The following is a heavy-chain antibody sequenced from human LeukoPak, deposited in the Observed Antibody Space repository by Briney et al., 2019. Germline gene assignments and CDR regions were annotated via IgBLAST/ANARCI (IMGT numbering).Heavy chain of an antibody. V-gene: IGHV3-53*01. D-gene: IGHD3-3*02. CDR3: ARVGDHFHWNLDL. CDR1: GFTLSTYY. J-gene: IGHJ2*01. Sequence: GGSLRLSCAASGFTLSTYYMNWVRQAPGKGLEWVSIIYSGATTYADSVKGRFTISRDTSKNTVSLQMNSLRADDTAVYFCARVGDHFHWNLDLWGRGTLVTVS. CDR2: IYSGATT.